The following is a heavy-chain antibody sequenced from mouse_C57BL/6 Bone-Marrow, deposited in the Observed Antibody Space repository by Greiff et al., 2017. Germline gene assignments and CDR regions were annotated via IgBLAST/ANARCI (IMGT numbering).Heavy chain of an antibody. CDR1: GFTFSDAW. CDR2: IRNKANNHAT. D-gene: IGHD2-5*01. CDR3: TGPGYYSNWGFAY. J-gene: IGHJ3*01. V-gene: IGHV6-6*01. Sequence: DVQLQESGGGLVQPGGSMKLSCAASGFTFSDAWMDWVRQSPEKGLEWVAEIRNKANNHATYYAESVKGRFTISRDDSKSSVYLQMNSLRAEDTGIYYCTGPGYYSNWGFAYWGQGTLVTVSA.